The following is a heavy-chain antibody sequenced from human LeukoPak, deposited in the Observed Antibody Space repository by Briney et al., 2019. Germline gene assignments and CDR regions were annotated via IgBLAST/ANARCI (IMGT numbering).Heavy chain of an antibody. Sequence: SETLSLTCTVSGGSISSYYWSWIRQPPGKGLERIAYISDSGSTNYNPSLKSRVTISVDTSKNQFSLKLSSVTAADTAVYYCARTTVTTYFDNWGQGTLVTVSS. J-gene: IGHJ4*02. D-gene: IGHD4-17*01. CDR2: ISDSGST. V-gene: IGHV4-59*01. CDR1: GGSISSYY. CDR3: ARTTVTTYFDN.